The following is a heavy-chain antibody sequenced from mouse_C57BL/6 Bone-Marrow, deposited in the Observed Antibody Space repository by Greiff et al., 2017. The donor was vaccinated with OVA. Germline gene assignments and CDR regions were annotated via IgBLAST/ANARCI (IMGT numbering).Heavy chain of an antibody. CDR1: GYNFTSYW. V-gene: IGHV1-69*01. CDR3: ARSDYYGSTH. J-gene: IGHJ2*01. CDR2: IDPSDSYT. D-gene: IGHD1-1*01. Sequence: QVQLQQPGAELVMPGASVKLSCKASGYNFTSYWMHWVKQRPGQGLEWIGEIDPSDSYTNYNQKFKGKSTLTVDKSSSTAYMQLSSLTSEDSAVYYCARSDYYGSTHWGQGTTLTVSS.